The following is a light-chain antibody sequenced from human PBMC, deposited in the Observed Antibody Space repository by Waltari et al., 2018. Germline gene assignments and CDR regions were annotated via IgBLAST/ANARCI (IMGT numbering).Light chain of an antibody. V-gene: IGKV1-39*01. Sequence: DIQMTQSPSSLSASVGDRVPITCRASQSIRSYLYSYQQKPDKSPQLLIYAASSLQSGVPSRFSGRGSGTDFTLTITSLQPEDFATYYCQQGHSTPRTFGQGTKVEIK. CDR2: AAS. J-gene: IGKJ1*01. CDR1: QSIRSY. CDR3: QQGHSTPRT.